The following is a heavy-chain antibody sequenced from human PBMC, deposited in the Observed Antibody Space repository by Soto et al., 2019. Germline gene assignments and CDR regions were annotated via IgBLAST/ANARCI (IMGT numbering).Heavy chain of an antibody. J-gene: IGHJ4*02. V-gene: IGHV2-5*01. CDR1: GFSLTTSGVG. D-gene: IGHD2-15*01. CDR2: IYWHDDK. Sequence: QITLKESGPKLVKPTQTLTLTCTFSGFSLTTSGVGVGWVRQPPGNALEWLAVIYWHDDKRYSPSLSSRLTITKDTSKHQVVITMTNMDPVDTATYYLAHTHGGEFQYWGQGTLVTVSS. CDR3: AHTHGGEFQY.